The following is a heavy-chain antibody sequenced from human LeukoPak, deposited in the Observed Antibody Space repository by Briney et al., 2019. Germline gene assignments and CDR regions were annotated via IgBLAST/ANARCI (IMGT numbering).Heavy chain of an antibody. J-gene: IGHJ4*02. CDR2: ISSSSSTI. CDR3: ASFPSSGSGYYYVRDY. D-gene: IGHD3-22*01. Sequence: PGGSLRLSCAASGFTFSSYRMNWVRQAPGKGLEWVSYISSSSSTIYYADSVKGRFTISRDNSKNTLYLQMNSLRAEDTAVYYCASFPSSGSGYYYVRDYWGQGTLVTVSS. CDR1: GFTFSSYR. V-gene: IGHV3-48*01.